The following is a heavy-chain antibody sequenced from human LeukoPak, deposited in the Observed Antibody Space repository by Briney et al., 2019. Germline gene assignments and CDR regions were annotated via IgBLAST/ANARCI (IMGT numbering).Heavy chain of an antibody. Sequence: PSETLSLTCAVYGGSFSGYYWSWIRQPPGKGLEWIGYIYYSGSTNYNPSLKSRVTISVDTSKNQFSLKLSSVTAADTAVYYCARGRDIVVVPAARRKPNWFDPWGQGTLVTVSS. J-gene: IGHJ5*02. CDR1: GGSFSGYY. V-gene: IGHV4-59*12. CDR3: ARGRDIVVVPAARRKPNWFDP. CDR2: IYYSGST. D-gene: IGHD2-2*01.